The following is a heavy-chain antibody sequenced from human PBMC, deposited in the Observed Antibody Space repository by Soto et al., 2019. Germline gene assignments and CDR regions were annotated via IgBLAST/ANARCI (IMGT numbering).Heavy chain of an antibody. Sequence: QVQLQQWGAGLLKPSETLSLTCAVYGGSFSGYYWSWIRQPPGKGLEWIGEINHSGSTNYNPSLKSRVNISVDPSRNQFSLKLSSVTAADTAVYYCARGRVGYCSGGSCYKEYFQHWGQGTLVTVSS. V-gene: IGHV4-34*01. J-gene: IGHJ1*01. CDR3: ARGRVGYCSGGSCYKEYFQH. D-gene: IGHD2-15*01. CDR1: GGSFSGYY. CDR2: INHSGST.